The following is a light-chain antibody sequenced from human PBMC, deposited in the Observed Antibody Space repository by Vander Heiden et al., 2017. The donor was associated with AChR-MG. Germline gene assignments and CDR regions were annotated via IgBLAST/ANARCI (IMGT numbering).Light chain of an antibody. Sequence: SYELTQPLSVSVALGQTARIPCGGNNIGTKSVHWHQQKPGQAPVVVTYRDSIRPSGVPGRFSGSNSGNTATLTISGPQAEDEAVYYCQLWDSSTDVVFGGGTKLTVL. CDR1: NIGTKS. J-gene: IGLJ2*01. CDR2: RDS. CDR3: QLWDSSTDVV. V-gene: IGLV3-9*01.